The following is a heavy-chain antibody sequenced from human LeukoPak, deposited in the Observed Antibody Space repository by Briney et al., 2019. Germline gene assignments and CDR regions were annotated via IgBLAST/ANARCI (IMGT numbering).Heavy chain of an antibody. J-gene: IGHJ6*04. D-gene: IGHD3-10*01. CDR1: GFTISTYG. CDR2: ISGSDSLK. CDR3: AREEYYGSGSYMRYFYYYDMDV. V-gene: IGHV3-48*03. Sequence: GGSLRLSCAASGFTISTYGMNWVRQAPGEGLEWVSHISGSDSLKYYADSVKGRFTISRDNAKNSLYLQMNTLRAEDTAVYYCAREEYYGSGSYMRYFYYYDMDVWGKGTTLTVSS.